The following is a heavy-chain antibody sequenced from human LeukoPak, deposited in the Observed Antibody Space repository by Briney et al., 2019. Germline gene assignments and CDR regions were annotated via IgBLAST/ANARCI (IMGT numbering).Heavy chain of an antibody. Sequence: GGSLRLSCAASGFSFSTQWMHWVRQAPGKGLEWVAVIWYDGSNKYYADSVKARFTISRDNSKNTLYLQMNSLRAEDTAVYYCARDRCSSTSCYYFDYWGQGTLVTVSS. CDR1: GFSFSTQW. CDR2: IWYDGSNK. V-gene: IGHV3-33*08. J-gene: IGHJ4*02. CDR3: ARDRCSSTSCYYFDY. D-gene: IGHD2-2*01.